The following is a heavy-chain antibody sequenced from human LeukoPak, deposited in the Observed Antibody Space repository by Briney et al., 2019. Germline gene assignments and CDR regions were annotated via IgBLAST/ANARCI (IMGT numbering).Heavy chain of an antibody. CDR1: GYTLTELS. CDR2: FDPEDGET. D-gene: IGHD3-10*01. CDR3: ATVPGSGVGFDY. Sequence: ASVKVSCKVSGYTLTELSMHWVRQAPGKGLEWMGGFDPEDGETIYAQKFQGRVTMTEDTSTDTAYMELSSLRSEDTAVYYCATVPGSGVGFDYWGQGTLVTVSS. J-gene: IGHJ4*02. V-gene: IGHV1-24*01.